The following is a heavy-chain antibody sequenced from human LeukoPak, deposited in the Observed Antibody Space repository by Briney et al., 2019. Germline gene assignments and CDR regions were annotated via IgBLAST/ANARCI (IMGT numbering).Heavy chain of an antibody. J-gene: IGHJ3*02. CDR3: TRRPTKDSSGYPTAFDI. V-gene: IGHV3-73*01. CDR1: GFTFSGCA. D-gene: IGHD3-22*01. CDR2: IRSKANSYAT. Sequence: PGWSLRLSCAASGFTFSGCAMHWVRQASGKGLEWVGRIRSKANSYATAYAASVKGRFTISRDDSKNTAYLQMNSLKTEDTAVYYCTRRPTKDSSGYPTAFDIWGQGTMVTVSS.